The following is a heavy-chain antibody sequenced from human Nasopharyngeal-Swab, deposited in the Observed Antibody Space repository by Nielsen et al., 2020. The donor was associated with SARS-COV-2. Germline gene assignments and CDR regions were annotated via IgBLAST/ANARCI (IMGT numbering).Heavy chain of an antibody. CDR3: VRGAGGNYYGVDY. Sequence: GESLKISCAASGFTFSSYWMHWVRQAPGKGLLWVSRINSDGRTTSYADSVKGRFTISRDNAKNTLYPQMNSLRAEDTAVYYCVRGAGGNYYGVDYWGQGTLVTVSS. J-gene: IGHJ4*02. V-gene: IGHV3-74*01. CDR1: GFTFSSYW. D-gene: IGHD1-26*01. CDR2: INSDGRTT.